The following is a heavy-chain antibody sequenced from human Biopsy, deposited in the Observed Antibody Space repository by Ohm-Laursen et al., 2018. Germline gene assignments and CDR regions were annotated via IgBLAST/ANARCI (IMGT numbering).Heavy chain of an antibody. V-gene: IGHV4-59*11. Sequence: SETLSLTCHVSGGSISSHYWSWIRQPPGPGLEWIGYINDNGNTNYNPSLKSRVTISVDTSMNQFSLKLKSVTAADTALYFCARHFYDNFGPTPFDAFDLWGQGTLVTVSA. CDR3: ARHFYDNFGPTPFDAFDL. D-gene: IGHD3-22*01. CDR1: GGSISSHY. CDR2: INDNGNT. J-gene: IGHJ3*01.